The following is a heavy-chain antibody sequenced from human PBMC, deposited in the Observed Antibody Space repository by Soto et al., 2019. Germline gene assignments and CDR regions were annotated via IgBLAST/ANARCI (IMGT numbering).Heavy chain of an antibody. Sequence: QVTLKESGPVLVKPTETLTLTCTVSGFSVSNVRMGVSWIRQPPGKALEWLAPIFSDDNKSYNTSLNTRLTISKETSNSPVVVTMANVDPIDTATSYCARVNVRLIKTLLYAVDVWGQGTTVTFSS. J-gene: IGHJ6*02. V-gene: IGHV2-26*01. CDR2: IFSDDNK. CDR3: ARVNVRLIKTLLYAVDV. CDR1: GFSVSNVRMG. D-gene: IGHD2-2*01.